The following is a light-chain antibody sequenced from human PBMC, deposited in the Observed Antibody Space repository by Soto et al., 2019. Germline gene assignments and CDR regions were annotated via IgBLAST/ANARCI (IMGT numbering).Light chain of an antibody. J-gene: IGLJ3*02. CDR1: SSDVGAYNY. CDR2: EVT. Sequence: QSALTQPPSASGSPGQSVTISCTGTSSDVGAYNYVSWYQQHAGKAPKLVIYEVTKRPSGVPDRFSGSKSANTASLTVSGLQAEDEADYYCSSFASGNTWVFGGGTQLTVL. V-gene: IGLV2-8*01. CDR3: SSFASGNTWV.